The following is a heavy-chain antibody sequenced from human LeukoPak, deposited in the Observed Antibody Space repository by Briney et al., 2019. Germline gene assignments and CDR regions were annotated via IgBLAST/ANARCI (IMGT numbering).Heavy chain of an antibody. CDR3: ARVGTATFYY. Sequence: GGSLRLSCAASGFTFSSYSMNWVRQDRGTGLERVSSISSSSSYIYYADSVKGRFTISRDNAKNSLYLQMNSLRAEDTAVYYCARVGTATFYYCGQGTLVTVSS. CDR2: ISSSSSYI. D-gene: IGHD5-18*01. CDR1: GFTFSSYS. J-gene: IGHJ4*02. V-gene: IGHV3-21*01.